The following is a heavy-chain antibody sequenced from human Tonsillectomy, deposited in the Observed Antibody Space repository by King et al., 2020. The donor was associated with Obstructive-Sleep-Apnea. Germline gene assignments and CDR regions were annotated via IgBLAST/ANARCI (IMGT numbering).Heavy chain of an antibody. CDR3: ARGGLLAVAGTPVDS. V-gene: IGHV3-48*04. D-gene: IGHD6-19*01. Sequence: VQLVESGGGLVQPGGSLRLSCAASGFTFSSYSMNWVRQAPGKGLEWVSYISSSSSTIYYADSVKGRFTISRDNAKNSLYLQMNSLRAEDTAVYYCARGGLLAVAGTPVDSWGQGPLVTVSS. J-gene: IGHJ4*02. CDR1: GFTFSSYS. CDR2: ISSSSSTI.